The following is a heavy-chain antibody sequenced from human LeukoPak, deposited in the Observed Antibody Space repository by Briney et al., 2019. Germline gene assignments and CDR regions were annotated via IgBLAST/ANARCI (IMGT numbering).Heavy chain of an antibody. D-gene: IGHD5-24*01. CDR1: GYSFSSYW. J-gene: IGHJ4*02. CDR2: IYPGGSET. CDR3: ARASRDGYNQNFDH. Sequence: GESLKISCTGSGYSFSSYWIAWVRQMPGKGLEWMGIIYPGGSETRYDPSFQGQVTISADSSTSTAYLQWSSLRASDTAMYYCARASRDGYNQNFDHWGQGTLVTVSS. V-gene: IGHV5-51*01.